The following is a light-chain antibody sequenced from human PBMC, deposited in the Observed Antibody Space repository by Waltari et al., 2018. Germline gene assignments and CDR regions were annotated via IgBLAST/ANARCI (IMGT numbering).Light chain of an antibody. CDR3: QQRSNWPRIT. CDR1: QSVSSY. V-gene: IGKV3-11*01. CDR2: DAS. J-gene: IGKJ3*01. Sequence: EIVLTQSPATLSLSPGERATLPCRASQSVSSYLAWYQQKPGQAPRLLLYDASTRATGIPARFSGSGSGTDFTLTISSLEPEDFAVYYCQQRSNWPRITFGPGTKVDIK.